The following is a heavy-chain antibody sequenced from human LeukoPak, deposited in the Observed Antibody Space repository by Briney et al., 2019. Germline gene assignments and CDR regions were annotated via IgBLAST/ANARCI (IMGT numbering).Heavy chain of an antibody. D-gene: IGHD3-3*01. CDR3: ARGLGGGYDFWSGYYNTPYNWFDP. J-gene: IGHJ5*02. CDR2: INHSGST. Sequence: SETLSLTCAVYGGSFSGYYWGWIRQPPGKGLEWIGEINHSGSTNYNPSLKSRVTISVDTSKNQFSLKLSSVTAADTAVYYCARGLGGGYDFWSGYYNTPYNWFDPWGQGTLVIVSS. CDR1: GGSFSGYY. V-gene: IGHV4-34*01.